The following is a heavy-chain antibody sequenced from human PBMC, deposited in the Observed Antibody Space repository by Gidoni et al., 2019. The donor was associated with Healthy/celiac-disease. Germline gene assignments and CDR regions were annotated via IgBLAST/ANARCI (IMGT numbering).Heavy chain of an antibody. V-gene: IGHV3-9*01. J-gene: IGHJ4*02. CDR3: AKDRWNLFDY. Sequence: EVQLVESGGGLVQPGRSLRLSCAASGFPFDDYAIHWVRHAPWKGLEWVSVISWKCGSIGYADSVKGRFTISRDNAKNSLYLQMNSLRAEDTALYYCAKDRWNLFDYWGQGTLVTVSS. CDR2: ISWKCGSI. CDR1: GFPFDDYA. D-gene: IGHD1-1*01.